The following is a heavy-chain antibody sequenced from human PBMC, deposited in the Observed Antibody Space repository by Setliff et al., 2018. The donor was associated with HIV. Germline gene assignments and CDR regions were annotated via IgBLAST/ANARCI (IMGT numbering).Heavy chain of an antibody. D-gene: IGHD3-10*01. CDR1: GFTFSDYY. CDR3: ARAMNHYGSGTFEYYYYMDV. V-gene: IGHV3-11*03. CDR2: ISSSATYT. Sequence: GSLRLSCAASGFTFSDYYMTWIRQAPGKGLEWVSFISSSATYTTYADSVKGRFTISRDNAKKSMYLQMNSLRGEDTAVYYCARAMNHYGSGTFEYYYYMDVWGKGTTVTVSS. J-gene: IGHJ6*03.